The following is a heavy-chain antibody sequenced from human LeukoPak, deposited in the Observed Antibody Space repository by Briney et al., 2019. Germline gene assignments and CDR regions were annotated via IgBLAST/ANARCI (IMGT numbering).Heavy chain of an antibody. CDR2: IYGSGNT. J-gene: IGHJ4*02. CDR1: GGSISGWY. V-gene: IGHV4-59*01. Sequence: SETLSLTCTVSGGSISGWYWSWIRQPPGKGLEWMGYIYGSGNTNYNPSLKSRVTMSIDTSKNQFSLKLTSVTAADTATYYCARETSLAGFASGLGFNYWGQGILVTVSS. CDR3: ARETSLAGFASGLGFNY. D-gene: IGHD6-19*01.